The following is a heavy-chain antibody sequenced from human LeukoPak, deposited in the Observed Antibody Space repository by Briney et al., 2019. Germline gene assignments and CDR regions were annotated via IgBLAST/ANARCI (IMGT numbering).Heavy chain of an antibody. J-gene: IGHJ4*02. CDR1: GGSISSGGYY. Sequence: PSQTLSLTCTVSGGSISSGGYYWSWIRQPPGKGLEWIGYIYHSGSTYYNPSLKSRVTISVDRSKNQFSLKLSSVTAADTAVYYCARVMSDYYGSGSYSYFDYWGQGTLVTVSS. D-gene: IGHD3-10*01. V-gene: IGHV4-30-2*01. CDR3: ARVMSDYYGSGSYSYFDY. CDR2: IYHSGST.